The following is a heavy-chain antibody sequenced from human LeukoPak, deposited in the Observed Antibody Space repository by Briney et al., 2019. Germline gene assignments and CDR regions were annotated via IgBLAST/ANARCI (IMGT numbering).Heavy chain of an antibody. CDR1: GGSFSGYY. CDR3: ARDGYSAVDI. J-gene: IGHJ3*02. V-gene: IGHV4-34*01. CDR2: IYYSGST. Sequence: SETLSLTCAVYGGSFSGYYWGWIRQPPGKGLEWIGSIYYSGSTYYNPSLQSRVTISVDTPKNQFSLKLRSGTAADTAVYYWARDGYSAVDIWGQGTMVTVSS. D-gene: IGHD3-22*01.